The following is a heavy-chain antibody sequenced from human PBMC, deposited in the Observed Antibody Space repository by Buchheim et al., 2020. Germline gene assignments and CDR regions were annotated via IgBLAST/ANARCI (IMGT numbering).Heavy chain of an antibody. Sequence: EVQLVESGGGLVQPGQSLTLSCTTSGFIFRDYAMSWVRQAPGKGLEWVGVVNSEADDGTAEYAASVKGRFIISRDDSQSIAYLQIDSLKTDDTAVYYCSTGYYWGQGT. D-gene: IGHD6-25*01. V-gene: IGHV3-49*04. CDR2: VNSEADDGTA. CDR1: GFIFRDYA. J-gene: IGHJ4*02. CDR3: STGYY.